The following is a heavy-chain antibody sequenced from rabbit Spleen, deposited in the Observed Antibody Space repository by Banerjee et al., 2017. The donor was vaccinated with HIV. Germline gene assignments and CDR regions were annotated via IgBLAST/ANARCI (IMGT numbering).Heavy chain of an antibody. V-gene: IGHV1S45*01. CDR2: INAATGKP. J-gene: IGHJ4*01. D-gene: IGHD1-1*01. CDR1: GFSFSDRDV. CDR3: ARDLVAVIGWNFNL. Sequence: QEQLVESGGGLVQPEGSLTLTCKASGFSFSDRDVMCWVRQAPGKGLEWIACINAATGKPVYATWAKGRFTISRTSSTTVTLRMTSLTAADRATYFCARDLVAVIGWNFNLWGPGPWSPS.